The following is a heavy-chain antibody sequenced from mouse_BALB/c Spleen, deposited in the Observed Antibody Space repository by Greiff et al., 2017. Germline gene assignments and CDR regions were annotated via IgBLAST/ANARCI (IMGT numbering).Heavy chain of an antibody. CDR2: IRNKANGYTT. J-gene: IGHJ4*01. V-gene: IGHV7-3*02. D-gene: IGHD6-5*01. Sequence: DVKLVESGGGLVQPGGSLRLSCATSGFTFTDYYMSWVRQPPGKALEWLGFIRNKANGYTTEYSASVKGRFTISRDNSQSILYLQMNTLRAEDSATYYCARDRAYGYYAMDYWGQGTSVTVSS. CDR3: ARDRAYGYYAMDY. CDR1: GFTFTDYY.